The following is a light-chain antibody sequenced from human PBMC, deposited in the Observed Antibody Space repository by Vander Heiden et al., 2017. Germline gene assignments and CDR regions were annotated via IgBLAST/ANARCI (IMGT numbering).Light chain of an antibody. Sequence: SYVLTQPLSVSVAPGKAARITCGGHNIGSKSVHWYQQKPGQAPVLVVYDDSDRPSGIPERFSGSNAGNTATLTISRVHAGVAAYYFCLVWDCIRDHRGVFCGGTKLTVL. CDR3: LVWDCIRDHRGV. CDR1: NIGSKS. CDR2: DDS. J-gene: IGLJ3*02. V-gene: IGLV3-21*03.